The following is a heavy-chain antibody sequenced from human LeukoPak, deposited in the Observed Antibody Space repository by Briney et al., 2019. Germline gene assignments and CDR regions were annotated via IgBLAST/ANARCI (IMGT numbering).Heavy chain of an antibody. CDR2: ISAYNGNT. CDR1: GYTFTSYG. CDR3: AGGWGPDDAFDI. Sequence: ASVRVSCKASGYTFTSYGISWVRQAPGQGLEWMGWISAYNGNTNYAQKPQGRVTMTTDTSTSTAYTELRSLRSDDTAVYYCAGGWGPDDAFDIWGQGTMVTVSS. D-gene: IGHD3-16*01. J-gene: IGHJ3*02. V-gene: IGHV1-18*01.